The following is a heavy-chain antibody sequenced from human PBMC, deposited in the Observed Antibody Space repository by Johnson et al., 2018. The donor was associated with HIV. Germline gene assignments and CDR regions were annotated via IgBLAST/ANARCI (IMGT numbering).Heavy chain of an antibody. V-gene: IGHV3-30*18. Sequence: QVQLVESGGGVVQPGRSLRLSCAASGFTFSSYAMHWVRQAPGKGLEWVAVISYDGGDKYYADSVKGRFTISRDNSKNTLYLQMNSLRAEDTAVYYCAKDATLQDGTGAFDIWGQGTMVTVSS. CDR1: GFTFSSYA. CDR2: ISYDGGDK. J-gene: IGHJ3*02. D-gene: IGHD1-1*01. CDR3: AKDATLQDGTGAFDI.